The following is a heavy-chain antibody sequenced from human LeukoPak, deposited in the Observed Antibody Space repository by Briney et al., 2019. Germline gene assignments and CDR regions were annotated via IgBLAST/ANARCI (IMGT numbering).Heavy chain of an antibody. V-gene: IGHV3-15*01. CDR3: TTDPGLAVEGFGFGSFDP. CDR1: GFTFSNYE. Sequence: KSGGSLRLSCAASGFTFSNYEMNWVRQAPGKGLEGVGGIKRKSDGGTTDYAAAVKGRFAISRDDSKNTLYLQMNSLKIEDTAVYYCTTDPGLAVEGFGFGSFDPWGQGTLVTVSS. D-gene: IGHD6-19*01. J-gene: IGHJ5*02. CDR2: IKRKSDGGTT.